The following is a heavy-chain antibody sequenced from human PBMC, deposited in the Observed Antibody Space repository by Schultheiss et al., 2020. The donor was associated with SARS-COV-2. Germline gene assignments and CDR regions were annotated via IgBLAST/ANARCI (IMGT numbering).Heavy chain of an antibody. CDR3: AGGVRWLAFDY. J-gene: IGHJ4*02. Sequence: GSLRLSCTVSAGSIDNYYWTWIRQPPGKGLEWIGSIIYSGSTNYNPSLKSRVTISVDTFKNQFSLSLSSVTAADAAVYYCAGGVRWLAFDYWGQGTLVTVSS. CDR2: IIYSGST. V-gene: IGHV4-59*01. CDR1: AGSIDNYY. D-gene: IGHD6-19*01.